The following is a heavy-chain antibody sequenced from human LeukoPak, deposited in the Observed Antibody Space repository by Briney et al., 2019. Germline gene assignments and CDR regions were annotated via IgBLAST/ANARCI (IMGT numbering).Heavy chain of an antibody. Sequence: GASVKVSCKASGYTFTSYGISWVRQAPGQGLEWMGWISAYNGNTNYAQKLQGRVTMTTDTYTSTAYMELRSLRSDDTAVYYCARVVGGAYYYYYYMDVWGKGTTVTVSS. CDR2: ISAYNGNT. J-gene: IGHJ6*03. CDR1: GYTFTSYG. CDR3: ARVVGGAYYYYYYMDV. D-gene: IGHD3-16*01. V-gene: IGHV1-18*01.